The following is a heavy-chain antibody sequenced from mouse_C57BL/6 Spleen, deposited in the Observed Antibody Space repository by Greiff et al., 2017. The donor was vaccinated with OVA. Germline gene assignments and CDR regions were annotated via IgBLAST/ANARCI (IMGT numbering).Heavy chain of an antibody. CDR1: GYSFTGYF. Sequence: EVQLQQSGPELVKPGDSVKISCKASGYSFTGYFMNWVMQSHGKSLEWIGRINPYNGDTFYNQKFKGKATLTVDKSSSTAHMELRSLTSEDSAVYYCARLGAYYSNFFDYWGQGTTLTVSS. D-gene: IGHD2-5*01. CDR2: INPYNGDT. J-gene: IGHJ2*01. CDR3: ARLGAYYSNFFDY. V-gene: IGHV1-20*01.